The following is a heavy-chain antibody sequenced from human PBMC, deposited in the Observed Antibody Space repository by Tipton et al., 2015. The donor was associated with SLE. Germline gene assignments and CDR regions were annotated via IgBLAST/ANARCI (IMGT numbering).Heavy chain of an antibody. Sequence: GLVKPSKTLSLTCTVSGASISSTSYYWGWIRQAPGKGLEWIGSIYNSGNTYYNASLKSRVTISVDTSKNQFSLRLSSVSAADTAVYYCARHVDPTDYYYYAVDVWGQGTTVTVSS. CDR3: ARHVDPTDYYYYAVDV. CDR2: IYNSGNT. V-gene: IGHV4-39*07. J-gene: IGHJ6*02. CDR1: GASISSTSYY.